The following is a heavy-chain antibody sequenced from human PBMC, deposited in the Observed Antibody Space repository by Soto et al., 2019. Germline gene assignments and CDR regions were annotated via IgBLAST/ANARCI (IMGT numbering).Heavy chain of an antibody. CDR1: GGSISSYY. Sequence: PSETLSLTCTVSGGSISSYYWSWIRQPPGKGLEWIGYIYYSGSTNYNPSLKSRVTISVDTSKNQFSLKLSSVTAADTAVYYCARQIAATDFDYWGQGTLVTVS. J-gene: IGHJ4*02. CDR3: ARQIAATDFDY. CDR2: IYYSGST. V-gene: IGHV4-59*08. D-gene: IGHD6-6*01.